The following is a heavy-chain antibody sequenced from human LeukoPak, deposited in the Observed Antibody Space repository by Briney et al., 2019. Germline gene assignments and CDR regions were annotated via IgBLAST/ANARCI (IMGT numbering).Heavy chain of an antibody. CDR1: GGSFSGYY. J-gene: IGHJ4*02. CDR3: ARSKYSYGYRFDY. CDR2: INHSGST. V-gene: IGHV4-34*01. D-gene: IGHD5-18*01. Sequence: SETLSLTCAVYGGSFSGYYWSWIRQPPGKGLEWIGEINHSGSTNYNPSLKSRVTISVDTSKNQFSLNLSSVTAADTAVYYCARSKYSYGYRFDYWGQGTLVTVSS.